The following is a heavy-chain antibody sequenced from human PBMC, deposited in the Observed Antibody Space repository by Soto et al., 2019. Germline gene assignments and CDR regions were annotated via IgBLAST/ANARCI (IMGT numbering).Heavy chain of an antibody. Sequence: QVQLQQWGAGLLKPSETLSLTCAVYGGSLSGYYWIWIRQPPGKGLEGIGEINQTGSTNYYPSLKRRIAIAVALCEDQFLLKVSTVTAADAAVFYWGKGRIGFINRGYSRGAFGYWGQGTLVTVSS. CDR2: INQTGST. V-gene: IGHV4-34*01. J-gene: IGHJ4*02. D-gene: IGHD3-22*01. CDR1: GGSLSGYY. CDR3: GKGRIGFINRGYSRGAFGY.